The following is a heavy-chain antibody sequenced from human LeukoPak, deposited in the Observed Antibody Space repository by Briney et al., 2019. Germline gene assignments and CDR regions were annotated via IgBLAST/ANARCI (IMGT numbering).Heavy chain of an antibody. CDR2: IKRKGDDGTI. CDR1: GFTFSNAW. D-gene: IGHD3/OR15-3a*01. J-gene: IGHJ4*02. CDR3: TAGTGRSDFDY. Sequence: GGSLRLSCAASGFTFSNAWMSWVRQAPGRGLEWVGRIKRKGDDGTIDYAAPVKGSLSISRDDSKNTLYLQMNSLKSEDTAVYYCTAGTGRSDFDYWGQGTLVTVSS. V-gene: IGHV3-15*01.